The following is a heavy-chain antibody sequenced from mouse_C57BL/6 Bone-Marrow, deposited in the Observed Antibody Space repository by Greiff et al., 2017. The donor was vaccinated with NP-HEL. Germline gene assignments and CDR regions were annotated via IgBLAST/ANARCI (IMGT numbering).Heavy chain of an antibody. CDR3: ARSGPYDYDWFAY. CDR1: GYAFSSYW. CDR2: IYPGDGDT. V-gene: IGHV1-80*01. Sequence: QVQLKESGAELVKPGASVKISCKASGYAFSSYWMNWVKQRPGKGLEWIGQIYPGDGDTNYNGKFKGKATLTADKSSSTAYMQLSSLTSEDSAVYFCARSGPYDYDWFAYWGQGTLVTVSA. J-gene: IGHJ3*01. D-gene: IGHD2-4*01.